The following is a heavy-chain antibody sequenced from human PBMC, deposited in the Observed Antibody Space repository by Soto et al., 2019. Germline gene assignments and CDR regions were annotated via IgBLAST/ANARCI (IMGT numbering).Heavy chain of an antibody. CDR3: AREGDGYPFDY. J-gene: IGHJ4*02. Sequence: QVQLVQSGAAVKKPGSSVKVSCKASGGTFSSYAISWVRQAPGQGLEWMGGTIPIFGTANYAQKFQGRVTITADESTTTAYMELSSLTSDDTAVYYCAREGDGYPFDYWGQGTLVTVSS. CDR2: TIPIFGTA. CDR1: GGTFSSYA. D-gene: IGHD5-12*01. V-gene: IGHV1-69*12.